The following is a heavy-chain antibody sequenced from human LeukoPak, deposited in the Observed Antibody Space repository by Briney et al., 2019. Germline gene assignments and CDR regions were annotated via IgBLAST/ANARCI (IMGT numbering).Heavy chain of an antibody. CDR3: ARDDDYGDYFDY. CDR2: INHSGST. D-gene: IGHD4-17*01. Sequence: SETLSLTCAVSGGAFSGYYWSWIRQPPGKGLEWIGEINHSGSTNYKPSLKSRVTLSVDTPKNQFSLKLCSVTAADTAVYYCARDDDYGDYFDYWGQGTLVTVSS. J-gene: IGHJ4*02. V-gene: IGHV4-34*01. CDR1: GGAFSGYY.